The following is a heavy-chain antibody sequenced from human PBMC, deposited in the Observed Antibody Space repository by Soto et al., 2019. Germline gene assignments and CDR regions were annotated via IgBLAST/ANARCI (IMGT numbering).Heavy chain of an antibody. CDR1: GYSFSNYW. CDR2: IYPGDSDT. V-gene: IGHV5-51*01. D-gene: IGHD3-22*01. J-gene: IGHJ3*02. Sequence: GESLKISCQGSGYSFSNYWIGWVRQMPGKGLEWMGIIYPGDSDTRYSPSFQGQVTISADKSISTAYLQWSSLKASDTAMYYCARRKHYYDSSGYCDAFDIWGQGTMVTVSS. CDR3: ARRKHYYDSSGYCDAFDI.